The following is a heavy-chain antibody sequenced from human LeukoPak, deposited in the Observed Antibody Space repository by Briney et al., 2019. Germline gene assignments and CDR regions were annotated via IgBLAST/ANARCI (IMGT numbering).Heavy chain of an antibody. CDR2: IYSGGST. V-gene: IGHV3-66*02. J-gene: IGHJ4*02. Sequence: PGGSLRLSCAASGFTFSSYSMNWVRQAPGKGLEWVSVIYSGGSTYYADSVKGRFTISRDNSKNTLYLQMNSLRAEDTAVYYCARGARIVGATTDTDYWGQGTLVTVSS. CDR3: ARGARIVGATTDTDY. D-gene: IGHD1-26*01. CDR1: GFTFSSYS.